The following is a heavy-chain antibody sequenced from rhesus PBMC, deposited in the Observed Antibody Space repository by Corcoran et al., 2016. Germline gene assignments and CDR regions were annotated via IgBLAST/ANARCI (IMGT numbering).Heavy chain of an antibody. CDR3: GRWHFGVSLYGLVS. CDR2: IHGNSGDA. J-gene: IGHJ6*01. V-gene: IGHV4-80*01. D-gene: IGHD2-39*01. Sequence: VQLQESGPGLVKPSVSLYLICTISDVSMNDPWWSWLRHPPGTRLGWIGDIHGNSGDAKPSPSLKTRVSLSRDVSRNQFSLELTSVTAADTAVYYCGRWHFGVSLYGLVSWGRGVVVTVSS. CDR1: DVSMNDPW.